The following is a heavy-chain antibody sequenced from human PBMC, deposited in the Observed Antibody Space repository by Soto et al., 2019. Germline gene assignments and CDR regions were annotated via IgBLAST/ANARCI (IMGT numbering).Heavy chain of an antibody. CDR2: IIHIFGTA. Sequence: QVQLVQSGAEVKKPGSSVKVSCKASGGTFSSYAISWVRQAPGQGLEWMGGIIHIFGTANYAQKFQGRVTITADESTCTDYVSMSSLRSDDTAVYYCEISSGSYYSSYFDSWGQGTLDTVSS. J-gene: IGHJ4*02. CDR1: GGTFSSYA. CDR3: EISSGSYYSSYFDS. V-gene: IGHV1-69*01. D-gene: IGHD1-26*01.